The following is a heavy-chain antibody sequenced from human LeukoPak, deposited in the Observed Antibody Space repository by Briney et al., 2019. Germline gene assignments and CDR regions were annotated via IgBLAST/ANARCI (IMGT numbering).Heavy chain of an antibody. J-gene: IGHJ3*01. CDR1: GYSFTTYW. Sequence: GESLKISCKGSGYSFTTYWIGWVRQMPGKGLEWMGIIYPGGSDTRFGPSFQGQVTISADKSISTAYLQWSSLKASDSAIYYCARLSGSWAFDVWGQGTVVTVSS. CDR3: ARLSGSWAFDV. D-gene: IGHD1-26*01. V-gene: IGHV5-51*01. CDR2: IYPGGSDT.